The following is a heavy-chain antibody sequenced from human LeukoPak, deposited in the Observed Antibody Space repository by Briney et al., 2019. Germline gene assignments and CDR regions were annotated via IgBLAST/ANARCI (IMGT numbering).Heavy chain of an antibody. CDR1: GGSINNFY. D-gene: IGHD6-13*01. CDR2: IYATGDT. V-gene: IGHV4-4*07. J-gene: IGHJ6*02. CDR3: ARHGPRAAAGTSMDV. Sequence: SETLSLTCSVSGGSINNFYWTWIRQPAGKGLEWIGRIYATGDTNYNPSLKSRVTLSVDTSKNQFSLKLSSVTAADTAVYYCARHGPRAAAGTSMDVWGQGTTVTVSS.